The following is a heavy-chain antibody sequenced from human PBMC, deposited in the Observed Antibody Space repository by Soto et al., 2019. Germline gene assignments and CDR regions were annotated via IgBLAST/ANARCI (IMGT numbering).Heavy chain of an antibody. J-gene: IGHJ4*01. CDR3: AHNYYDSSGYYYPFDY. D-gene: IGHD3-22*01. V-gene: IGHV3-23*01. CDR2: ISGSGGST. Sequence: VGSLRLSCAASGFTFSSYAMSWVRQAPGKGLEWVSAISGSGGSTYYADSVKGRFTISRDNSKNTLYLQMSSLRAEDTAVYYCAHNYYDSSGYYYPFDYWGHGTLVTVSS. CDR1: GFTFSSYA.